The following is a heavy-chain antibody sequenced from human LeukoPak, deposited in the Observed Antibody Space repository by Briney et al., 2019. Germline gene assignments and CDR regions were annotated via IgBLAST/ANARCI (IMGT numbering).Heavy chain of an antibody. Sequence: SETLSLTCAVYGGSFSGYYWSWIRQPPGKGLEWIGEINHSGSTNYNPSLKNRVTISVDTSKNQFSLKLSSVTAADTAVYYCARGNIISSLDVWGKGTTVTVSS. CDR1: GGSFSGYY. CDR3: ARGNIISSLDV. V-gene: IGHV4-34*01. D-gene: IGHD2/OR15-2a*01. CDR2: INHSGST. J-gene: IGHJ6*04.